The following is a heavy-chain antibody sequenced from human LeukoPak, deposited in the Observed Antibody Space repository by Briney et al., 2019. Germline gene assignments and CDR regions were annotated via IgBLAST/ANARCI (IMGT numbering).Heavy chain of an antibody. V-gene: IGHV3-23*01. CDR3: AKSSTWYGPFDY. Sequence: GGSLRLSCAASGFTFSSYAMSWVRQAPGKGLEWVSAISGSGGSTYHADSVKGRFTISRDNSKNTLYLQMNSLRAEDTAVCYCAKSSTWYGPFDYWGQGTLVTVSS. J-gene: IGHJ4*02. CDR2: ISGSGGST. D-gene: IGHD6-13*01. CDR1: GFTFSSYA.